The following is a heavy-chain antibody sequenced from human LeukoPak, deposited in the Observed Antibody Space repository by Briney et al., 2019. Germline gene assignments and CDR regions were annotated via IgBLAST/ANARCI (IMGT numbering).Heavy chain of an antibody. CDR2: IYPGDSDT. CDR1: GYSFTSYR. CDR3: ARHKSPSDDSSGYYPYGYYYYMDV. Sequence: GESLKISCKGSGYSFTSYRIGWVRQMPGKGLEWMGIIYPGDSDTRYSPSFQGQVTISADKSISTAYLQWSSLKASDTAMYYCARHKSPSDDSSGYYPYGYYYYMDVWGKGTTVTVSS. J-gene: IGHJ6*03. D-gene: IGHD3-22*01. V-gene: IGHV5-51*01.